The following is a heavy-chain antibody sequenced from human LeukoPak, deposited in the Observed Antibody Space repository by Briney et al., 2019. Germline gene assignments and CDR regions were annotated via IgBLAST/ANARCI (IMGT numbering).Heavy chain of an antibody. CDR2: IIPIFGTA. CDR1: GGTFSSYA. D-gene: IGHD3-22*01. V-gene: IGHV1-69*05. J-gene: IGHJ4*02. Sequence: SVKVSCKASGGTFSSYAISWARQAPGQGLEWMGGIIPIFGTANYAQKFQGRVTITTDESTSTAYMELSSLRSEDTAVYYCASLLYDSSGYYSYYFDYWGQGTLVTVSS. CDR3: ASLLYDSSGYYSYYFDY.